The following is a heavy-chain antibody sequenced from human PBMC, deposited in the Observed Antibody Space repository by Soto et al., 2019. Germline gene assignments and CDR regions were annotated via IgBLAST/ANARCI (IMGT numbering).Heavy chain of an antibody. CDR3: ARVLIAGVATD. CDR2: SNHVGST. D-gene: IGHD3-10*01. Sequence: KPSETLSLTCAVYGGSFSGYYWSWIRQPPGKGLEWIGESNHVGSTNYNPSLKSRVTMSVDPSKNQFSLRLTSVTAADTAVYYCARVLIAGVATDWGQGTLVTVPS. J-gene: IGHJ4*02. CDR1: GGSFSGYY. V-gene: IGHV4-34*01.